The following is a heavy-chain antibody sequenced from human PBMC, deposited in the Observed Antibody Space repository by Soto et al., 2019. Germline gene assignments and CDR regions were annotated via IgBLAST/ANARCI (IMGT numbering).Heavy chain of an antibody. D-gene: IGHD3-3*02. CDR3: ARGISPLFDY. Sequence: GGSLRLSCAASGVTFISYSMNWVRQAPGKGLEWVSVIYTGGSTYYADSVKGRFTISRHNSKNTLYLQMDSLRAEDTAVYYCARGISPLFDYWGQGILVTVSS. CDR2: IYTGGST. CDR1: GVTFISYS. V-gene: IGHV3-53*04. J-gene: IGHJ4*02.